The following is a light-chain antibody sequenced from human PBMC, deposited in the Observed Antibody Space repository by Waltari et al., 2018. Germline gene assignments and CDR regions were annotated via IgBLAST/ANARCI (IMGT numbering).Light chain of an antibody. CDR3: MIWYSAAWV. V-gene: IGLV5-45*03. J-gene: IGLJ3*02. CDR1: RGLFVRTAN. CDR2: YNSASDK. Sequence: QSVVTQPSSLSASPGASASLTSPLRRGLFVRTANIYWYYHKPGSPPLYLLSYNSASDKQQGFGVPSRFSGSKDVSANSGILLISGLQSEDEADYYCMIWYSAAWVFGGGTKLNVL.